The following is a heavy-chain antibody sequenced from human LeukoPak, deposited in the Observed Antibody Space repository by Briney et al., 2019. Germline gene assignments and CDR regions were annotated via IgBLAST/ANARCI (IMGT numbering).Heavy chain of an antibody. D-gene: IGHD2-2*01. CDR1: GYTFTSYG. CDR3: ARAVGIVVVPAAMPVMDYYYYYMDV. J-gene: IGHJ6*03. V-gene: IGHV1-18*01. CDR2: ISAYNGNT. Sequence: GASVKVSCKASGYTFTSYGISWVRQAPGQGLEWMGWISAYNGNTNYAQKLQGRVTMTTDTSTSTAYMELRSLRSDDTAVYYCARAVGIVVVPAAMPVMDYYYYYMDVWGKGTTVTISS.